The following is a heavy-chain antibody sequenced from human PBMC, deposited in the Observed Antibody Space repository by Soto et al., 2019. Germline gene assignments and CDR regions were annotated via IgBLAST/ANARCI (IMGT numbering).Heavy chain of an antibody. CDR3: ARGDSTDCSNGVCSFFYNHDMDV. D-gene: IGHD2-8*01. CDR1: GYSFTDYH. V-gene: IGHV1-2*06. Sequence: GASVKVSCKASGYSFTDYHIHWVRQAPGQGLEWLGRINPKSGGTSTAQKFQGGVTMPTDTSISTASMELTRLTSDDTAIYYCARGDSTDCSNGVCSFFYNHDMDVWGQGTTVTVSS. CDR2: INPKSGGT. J-gene: IGHJ6*02.